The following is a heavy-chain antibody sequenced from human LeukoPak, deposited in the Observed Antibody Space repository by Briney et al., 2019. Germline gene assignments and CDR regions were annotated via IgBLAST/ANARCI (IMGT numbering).Heavy chain of an antibody. CDR1: GGTFSSYA. CDR2: IIPIFGTA. D-gene: IGHD6-19*01. Sequence: SVKVSCKASGGTFSSYAISWVRQAPGQGLEWMGGIIPIFGTANYAQKFQGRVTITTDGSTSTAYMELSRLRSDDTAVYYCARGGIAVAGNVYYYGMDVWGQGTTVTVSS. J-gene: IGHJ6*02. V-gene: IGHV1-69*05. CDR3: ARGGIAVAGNVYYYGMDV.